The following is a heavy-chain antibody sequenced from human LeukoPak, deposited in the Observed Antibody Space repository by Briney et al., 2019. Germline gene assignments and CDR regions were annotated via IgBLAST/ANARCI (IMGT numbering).Heavy chain of an antibody. J-gene: IGHJ5*02. D-gene: IGHD2-2*01. Sequence: SETLSLTCTVSVGSISSYYWSWIRQPAGKGLEWIGRIYTSGSTNYNPSLKSRVTISVDKSKNQFSLKLSSVTAADTAVYYCASDLYCSSTSCRANNWFDPWGQGTLVTVSS. CDR2: IYTSGST. CDR1: VGSISSYY. CDR3: ASDLYCSSTSCRANNWFDP. V-gene: IGHV4-4*07.